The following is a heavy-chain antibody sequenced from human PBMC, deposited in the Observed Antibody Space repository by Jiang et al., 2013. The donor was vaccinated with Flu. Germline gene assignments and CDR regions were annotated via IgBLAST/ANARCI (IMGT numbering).Heavy chain of an antibody. J-gene: IGHJ4*02. D-gene: IGHD3-9*01. Sequence: TLTLTCTFSGFSLSTSGMCVSWIRQPPGKALEWLARIDWDDDKYYSTSLKTRLTISKDTSKNQVVLTMTNMDPVDTATYYCARGDYDILTGYYNPTDYWGQGTLVTVSS. CDR1: GFSLSTSGMC. CDR3: ARGDYDILTGYYNPTDY. CDR2: IDWDDDK. V-gene: IGHV2-70*11.